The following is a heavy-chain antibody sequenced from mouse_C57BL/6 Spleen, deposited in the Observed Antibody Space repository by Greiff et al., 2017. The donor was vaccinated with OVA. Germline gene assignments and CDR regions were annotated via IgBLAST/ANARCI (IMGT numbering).Heavy chain of an antibody. Sequence: QVQLQQPGAELVKPGASVKLSCKASGYTFTSYWLHWVKQRPGRGLEWIGRIDPNSGGTKYNEKFKSKATLTVDKPSSTAYMQLSSLTSEDSAVYYCARAGQITTVVANYDYWGQGTTLTVSS. D-gene: IGHD1-1*01. V-gene: IGHV1-72*01. CDR1: GYTFTSYW. J-gene: IGHJ2*01. CDR3: ARAGQITTVVANYDY. CDR2: IDPNSGGT.